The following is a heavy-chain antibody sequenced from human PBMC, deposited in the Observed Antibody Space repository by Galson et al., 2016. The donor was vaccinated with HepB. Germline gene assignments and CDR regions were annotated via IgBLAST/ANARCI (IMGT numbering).Heavy chain of an antibody. Sequence: SLRLSCAASGFTFSIYDMHWVRQAPGSGLEWVSVIGTAGNTYYAASVKGRFTISREDAKNSLFLQMNSLTVGDTAVYYCARDGGYSGYDAHGLDVWGKGTTVTVSS. CDR2: IGTAGNT. J-gene: IGHJ6*04. V-gene: IGHV3-13*01. CDR1: GFTFSIYD. CDR3: ARDGGYSGYDAHGLDV. D-gene: IGHD5-12*01.